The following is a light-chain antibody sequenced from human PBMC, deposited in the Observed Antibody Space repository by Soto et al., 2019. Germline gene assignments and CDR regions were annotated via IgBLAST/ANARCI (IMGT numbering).Light chain of an antibody. CDR2: DVR. Sequence: QSALTQPASVSGSPGQSIVIPCTGTSSDVGGWDLVSWYQQQPGKAPKLMIYDVRIRPSGVSSRFTGSNAGNTASLTISGVQAGDDGDYYHSSYSSSPSVNEVFGTGTKLTVL. CDR3: SSYSSSPSVNEV. CDR1: SSDVGGWDL. V-gene: IGLV2-14*03. J-gene: IGLJ1*01.